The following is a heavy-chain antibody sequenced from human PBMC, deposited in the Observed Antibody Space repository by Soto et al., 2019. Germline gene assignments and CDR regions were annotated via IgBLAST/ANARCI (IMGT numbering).Heavy chain of an antibody. V-gene: IGHV4-31*03. CDR3: ARLRIATNNYKWFDP. D-gene: IGHD2-21*01. CDR2: IYVTGAV. J-gene: IGHJ5*02. Sequence: SETLSLTCSVSGAALSSGNYYWSWIRQVPGKGLEWIGHIYVTGAVDYNPSLRDRITISQDTSERQFSLNLRLVTAADTAVYYCARLRIATNNYKWFDPWGQGTLVTVLL. CDR1: GAALSSGNYY.